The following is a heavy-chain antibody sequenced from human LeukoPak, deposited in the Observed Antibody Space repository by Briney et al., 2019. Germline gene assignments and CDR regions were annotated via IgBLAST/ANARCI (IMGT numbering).Heavy chain of an antibody. Sequence: GGSLRLPCAASGFTFSSYGMHWVRQAPGKGLEWVAVISYDGSNKYYADSVKGRFTISRDNSKNTLYLQMNSLRAEDTAVYYCAKDATAGYSSGCSAWGQGTLVTVSS. CDR1: GFTFSSYG. D-gene: IGHD6-19*01. CDR3: AKDATAGYSSGCSA. J-gene: IGHJ5*02. V-gene: IGHV3-30*18. CDR2: ISYDGSNK.